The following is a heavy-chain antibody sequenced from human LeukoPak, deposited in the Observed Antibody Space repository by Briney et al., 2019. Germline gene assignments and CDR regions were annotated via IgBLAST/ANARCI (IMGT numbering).Heavy chain of an antibody. V-gene: IGHV3-7*01. CDR2: INQDGSEI. CDR1: GFTFSNYW. Sequence: GGSLRLSCAASGFTFSNYWMSWVRQAPGKGLEWLANINQDGSEIYYVDSVKGRFTITRDNAKNSLYLQMNSLRAEDTAVYSCARKTPFYYYYMDVWCKGTTVTVSS. J-gene: IGHJ6*03. CDR3: ARKTPFYYYYMDV.